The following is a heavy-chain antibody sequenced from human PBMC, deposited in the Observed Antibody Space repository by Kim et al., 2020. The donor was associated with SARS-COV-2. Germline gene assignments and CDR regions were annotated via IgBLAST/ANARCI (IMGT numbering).Heavy chain of an antibody. J-gene: IGHJ5*02. Sequence: SETLSLTCAVYGGSFSGYYWSWIRQPPGKGLEWIGEIKYCGSKKYNPSLKSRVTISVDTSKNQFSLKQSSETAADTAVYYCARGGYYGSGGWFDPWGQGTLVTVSS. CDR3: ARGGYYGSGGWFDP. CDR2: IKYCGSK. CDR1: GGSFSGYY. V-gene: IGHV4-34*01. D-gene: IGHD3-10*01.